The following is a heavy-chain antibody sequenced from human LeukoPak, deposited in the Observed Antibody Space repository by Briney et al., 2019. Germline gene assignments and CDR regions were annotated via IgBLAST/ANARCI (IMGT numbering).Heavy chain of an antibody. CDR1: GYIFRSYG. Sequence: ASVKVSCKTSGYIFRSYGLSWVRQAPGQGLEWLGWISGYNGNTKYAEKFQDRVTLTTDTAASTAYMELRSLRLDDTAVYYCERERGGADGRDFWGQGTLVTVSS. J-gene: IGHJ4*02. CDR3: ERERGGADGRDF. V-gene: IGHV1-18*01. CDR2: ISGYNGNT. D-gene: IGHD6-13*01.